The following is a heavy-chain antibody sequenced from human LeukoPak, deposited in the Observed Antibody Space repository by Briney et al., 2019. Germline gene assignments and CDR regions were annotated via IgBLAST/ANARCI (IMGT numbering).Heavy chain of an antibody. V-gene: IGHV1-2*02. CDR1: GGTFSSYA. CDR2: INPNSGGT. CDR3: ARFYYDSSGYHKGDY. J-gene: IGHJ4*02. Sequence: ASVKVSCKASGGTFSSYAISWVRQAPGQGLEWMGWINPNSGGTNYAQKFQGRVTMTRDTSISTAYMELSRLRSDDTAVYYCARFYYDSSGYHKGDYWGQGTLVTVSS. D-gene: IGHD3-22*01.